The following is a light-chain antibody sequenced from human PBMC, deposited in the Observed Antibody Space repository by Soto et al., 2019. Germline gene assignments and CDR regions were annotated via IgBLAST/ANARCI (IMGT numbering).Light chain of an antibody. CDR3: QQYGSSLIT. Sequence: EIVLTQSPGTLSLSPGERATLSCRASQSVSSSYLAWYQQKPGQAPRLLIYRASSRATGIPDRFSGSGSGTDFTLTISRLEPEDFAVYDCQQYGSSLITFGQGTRLEIK. CDR2: RAS. CDR1: QSVSSSY. V-gene: IGKV3-20*01. J-gene: IGKJ5*01.